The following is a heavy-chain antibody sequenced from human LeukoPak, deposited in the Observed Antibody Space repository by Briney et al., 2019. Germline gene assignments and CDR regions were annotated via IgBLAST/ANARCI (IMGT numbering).Heavy chain of an antibody. V-gene: IGHV1-2*06. CDR2: INPNSGGT. J-gene: IGHJ4*02. Sequence: ASVEVSCKASGYTFTGYYMHWVRQAPGQGLEWMGRINPNSGGTNYAQKFQGRVTMTRDTSISTAYMELSRLRSDDTAVYYCARLDYGEDLDYWGQGTLVTVSS. D-gene: IGHD4-17*01. CDR1: GYTFTGYY. CDR3: ARLDYGEDLDY.